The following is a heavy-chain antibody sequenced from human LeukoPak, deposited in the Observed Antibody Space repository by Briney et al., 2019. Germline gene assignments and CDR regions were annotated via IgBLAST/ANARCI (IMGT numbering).Heavy chain of an antibody. CDR1: GYTFTSYG. Sequence: ASVKVSCKASGYTFTSYGISWVRQAPGQGLEWMGWISGYSGDTSYSQKFQGRVTMTRDASTSTAYMELRSLRSDDTAVYYCARAFRYFYDSSDYYYFDYWGQGTLVTVSS. V-gene: IGHV1-18*01. CDR3: ARAFRYFYDSSDYYYFDY. CDR2: ISGYSGDT. D-gene: IGHD3-22*01. J-gene: IGHJ4*02.